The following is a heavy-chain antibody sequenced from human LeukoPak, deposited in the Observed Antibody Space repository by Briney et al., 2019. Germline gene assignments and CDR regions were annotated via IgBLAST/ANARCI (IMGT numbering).Heavy chain of an antibody. CDR2: ITYDGSSH. Sequence: HLGGSLRLSCAASGFTFNLYAMHWVRQAPGKGLEWVAVITYDGSSHFHANSVKGRFTISRDNSKDTLFLHMNDLTPADTALYFCARDLSPEEPEYFDYWGQGTLVAVSS. V-gene: IGHV3-30*04. D-gene: IGHD6-6*01. J-gene: IGHJ4*02. CDR1: GFTFNLYA. CDR3: ARDLSPEEPEYFDY.